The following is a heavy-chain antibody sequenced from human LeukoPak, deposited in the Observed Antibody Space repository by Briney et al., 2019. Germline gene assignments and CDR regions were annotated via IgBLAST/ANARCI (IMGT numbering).Heavy chain of an antibody. D-gene: IGHD3-10*01. V-gene: IGHV1-46*01. Sequence: ASVKVSCKVSGYTLTELSMHWVRQAPGQGLEWMGIINPSGGGTTYAQEFQGRVTMTRDTSTSTVYMDLSSLRSEDTAVYYCTRDLGQNSGLYWGQGTLVTVSS. J-gene: IGHJ4*02. CDR2: INPSGGGT. CDR3: TRDLGQNSGLY. CDR1: GYTLTELS.